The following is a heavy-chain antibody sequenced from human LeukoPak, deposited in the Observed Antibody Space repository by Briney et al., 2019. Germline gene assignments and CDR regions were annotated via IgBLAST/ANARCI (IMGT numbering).Heavy chain of an antibody. D-gene: IGHD3-3*01. CDR1: GGSFSGYY. CDR2: INHSGST. J-gene: IGHJ4*02. V-gene: IGHV4-34*01. CDR3: ARADYDFWSGSTHFDH. Sequence: SETLSLTCAVYGGSFSGYYWNWIRQPPGKGLEWIGEINHSGSTNYNPSLKSRVTISVDTSKNQFSLKLSSVTAADTAVYYCARADYDFWSGSTHFDHWGQGTLVTVSS.